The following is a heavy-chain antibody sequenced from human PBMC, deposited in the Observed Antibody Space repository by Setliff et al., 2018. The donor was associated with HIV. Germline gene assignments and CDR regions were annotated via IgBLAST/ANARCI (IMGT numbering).Heavy chain of an antibody. J-gene: IGHJ6*02. CDR3: ARSVIGYYYYGMDV. V-gene: IGHV3-30*06. D-gene: IGHD3-10*01. CDR1: GFTFSSYG. CDR2: ISYDGSNK. Sequence: GGSLRLSCAASGFTFSSYGMHWVRQAPGKELEWVAVISYDGSNKYYADSVKGRFTISRDNSKNTLYLQMNSLRAEDTAVYYCARSVIGYYYYGMDVWGQGTLVTVSS.